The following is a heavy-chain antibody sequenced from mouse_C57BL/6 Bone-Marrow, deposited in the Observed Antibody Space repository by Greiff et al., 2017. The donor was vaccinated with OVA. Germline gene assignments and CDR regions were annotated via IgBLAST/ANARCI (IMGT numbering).Heavy chain of an antibody. CDR2: IDPANGNT. CDR3: ARMDDGSSWSWFAY. Sequence: VQLQQSVAELVRPGASVKLSCTASGFNIKNTYMHWVKQRPEQGLEWIGRIDPANGNTKYAPKFQGRATRTADTSSNTACLQLSNLTTEDAANYYCARMDDGSSWSWFAYWGQGTLVTVSA. D-gene: IGHD1-1*01. J-gene: IGHJ3*01. V-gene: IGHV14-3*01. CDR1: GFNIKNTY.